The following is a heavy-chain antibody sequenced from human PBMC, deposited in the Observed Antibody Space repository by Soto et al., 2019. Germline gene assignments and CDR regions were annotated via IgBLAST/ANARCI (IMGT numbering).Heavy chain of an antibody. Sequence: EVRLVESGGGLVQPGGSLKLSCAASGFTFSGASIHWVRQASGKGLEWIGRIRSEAKSFETGYAEWGKGRFTVSREAYNNTAYLQMNSLKAAHTAMYYSTTLAHCGTYSGYWGQGPLVTVSS. V-gene: IGHV3-73*02. CDR3: TTLAHCGTYSGY. D-gene: IGHD1-26*01. CDR2: IRSEAKSFET. CDR1: GFTFSGAS. J-gene: IGHJ4*02.